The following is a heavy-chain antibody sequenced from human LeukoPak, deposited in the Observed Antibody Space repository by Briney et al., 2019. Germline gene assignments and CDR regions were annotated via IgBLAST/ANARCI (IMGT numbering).Heavy chain of an antibody. Sequence: GGSLRLSCAAPGFIFDNYAIHWVRQAPGKGLEWVSLISGDGGSTFYADPVRGRFTISRDNTRKSLSLQMSSLRSEDTALYYCARESETSGWYDYWGQGTLVTVSS. CDR3: ARESETSGWYDY. V-gene: IGHV3-43*02. CDR2: ISGDGGST. CDR1: GFIFDNYA. D-gene: IGHD6-19*01. J-gene: IGHJ4*02.